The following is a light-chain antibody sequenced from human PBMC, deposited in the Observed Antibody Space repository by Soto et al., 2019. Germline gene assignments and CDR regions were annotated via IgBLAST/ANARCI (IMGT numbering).Light chain of an antibody. V-gene: IGLV1-40*01. CDR3: QSYDSSLSGWV. CDR1: SSNIGAGYD. Sequence: QSVLTQPPSVSGAPGQRVTISCTGSSSNIGAGYDVHWYQQLPGTAPKLLIYGNNNWPSGVPDRFSGSKSGTSASLAITGLQAEDDSDYYCQSYDSSLSGWVFGGGTNVTVL. J-gene: IGLJ3*02. CDR2: GNN.